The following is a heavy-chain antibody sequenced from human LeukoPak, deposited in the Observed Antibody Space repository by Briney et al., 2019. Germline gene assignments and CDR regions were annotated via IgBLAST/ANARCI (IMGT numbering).Heavy chain of an antibody. Sequence: PSETLSLTCTVSGGSISRYYWSWIRQPAGKGLEWIGRIYTSGSTNYNPSLKSRVTMSVDTSKNQFSLKLSSVTAADTAVYYCAGAGGEQQLEYYYYYYYMDVWGKGTTVTVSS. J-gene: IGHJ6*03. CDR3: AGAGGEQQLEYYYYYYYMDV. D-gene: IGHD6-13*01. CDR1: GGSISRYY. V-gene: IGHV4-4*07. CDR2: IYTSGST.